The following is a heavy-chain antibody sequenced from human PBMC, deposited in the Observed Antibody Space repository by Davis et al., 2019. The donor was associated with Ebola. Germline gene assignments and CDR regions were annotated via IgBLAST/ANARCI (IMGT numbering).Heavy chain of an antibody. V-gene: IGHV3-74*01. Sequence: GESLKTSCAASGFTFSSYWMHWVRQAPGKGLVWVSRINSDGSNTDYTDSVKGRFTISRDNAKNTLYLQMNSLRVDDTAVYYCARERLSCGGDCLDCWGQGTLVTVSS. D-gene: IGHD2-21*02. CDR2: INSDGSNT. CDR3: ARERLSCGGDCLDC. CDR1: GFTFSSYW. J-gene: IGHJ4*02.